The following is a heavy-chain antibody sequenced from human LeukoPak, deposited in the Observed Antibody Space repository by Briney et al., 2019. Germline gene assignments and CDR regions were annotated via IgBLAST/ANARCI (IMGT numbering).Heavy chain of an antibody. J-gene: IGHJ4*02. CDR1: GFTFSSYE. CDR2: ISGSGGST. V-gene: IGHV3-23*01. Sequence: GGSLRLSCAASGFTFSSYEMNWVRQAPGKGLEWVSAISGSGGSTYYADSVKGRFTISRDNSKNTLYLQMNSLRAEDTAVYYCAKGSLVVVVAATDYWGQGTLVTVSS. D-gene: IGHD2-15*01. CDR3: AKGSLVVVVAATDY.